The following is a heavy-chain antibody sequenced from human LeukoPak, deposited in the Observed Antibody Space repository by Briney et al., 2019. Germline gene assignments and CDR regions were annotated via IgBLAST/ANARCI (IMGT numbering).Heavy chain of an antibody. V-gene: IGHV4-30-4*07. D-gene: IGHD2-15*01. CDR3: ARVRGYCSGGSCPGAFDY. J-gene: IGHJ4*02. CDR2: IYYSGST. Sequence: SQTLSLTCGVSGGSISSGAYSWSWIRQPPGKGLDWIGYIYYSGSTNYNPSLKSRVTISVDTSKNQFSLKLSSVTAADTAVYYCARVRGYCSGGSCPGAFDYWGQGTLVTVSS. CDR1: GGSISSGAYS.